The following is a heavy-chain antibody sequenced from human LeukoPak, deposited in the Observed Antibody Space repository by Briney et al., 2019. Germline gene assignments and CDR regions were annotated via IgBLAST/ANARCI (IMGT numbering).Heavy chain of an antibody. J-gene: IGHJ3*02. CDR1: GFTFSSYS. CDR3: AREGGGDAFDI. V-gene: IGHV3-21*01. CDR2: ISSSSSYI. Sequence: GGSLRLSCAASGFTFSSYSMNWVRQAPGKGLEWVSSISSSSSYIYYADSVKGRFTISRDNSKNTLYLQMNSLRAEDTAVYYCAREGGGDAFDISGPGTTVTVSS. D-gene: IGHD3-16*01.